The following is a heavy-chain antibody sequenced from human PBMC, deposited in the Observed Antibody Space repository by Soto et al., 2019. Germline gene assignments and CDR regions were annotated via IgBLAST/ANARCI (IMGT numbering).Heavy chain of an antibody. CDR2: INAGNGNT. Sequence: ASVKVSCKASGYTFTSYAMHWVRQAPGQRREWMGWINAGNGNTKYSQKFQGRVTITRDTSASTAYMELSSLRSEDTAVYYCAYDFWSGYYTRMGRPYYYYYGMDVWGQATTVTVSS. CDR1: GYTFTSYA. J-gene: IGHJ6*01. CDR3: AYDFWSGYYTRMGRPYYYYYGMDV. D-gene: IGHD3-3*01. V-gene: IGHV1-3*01.